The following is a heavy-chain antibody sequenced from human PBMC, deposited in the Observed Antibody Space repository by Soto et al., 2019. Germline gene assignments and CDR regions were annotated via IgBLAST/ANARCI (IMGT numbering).Heavy chain of an antibody. V-gene: IGHV1-69*13. J-gene: IGHJ5*02. CDR1: GGTFSSYA. CDR2: IIPIFGTA. Sequence: SSVKVSCKASGGTFSSYAISWVRQAPGQGLEWMGGIIPIFGTANYAQKFQGRVTITADESTSTAYMELSSLRSEDTAVYYCARVGKYYYDSSGFDPWGQGTLVTVSS. D-gene: IGHD3-22*01. CDR3: ARVGKYYYDSSGFDP.